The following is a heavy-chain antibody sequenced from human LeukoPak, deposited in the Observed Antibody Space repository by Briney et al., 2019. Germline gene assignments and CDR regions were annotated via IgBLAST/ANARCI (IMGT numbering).Heavy chain of an antibody. CDR3: ATDSTVVRYFDY. J-gene: IGHJ4*02. V-gene: IGHV1-24*01. CDR1: GYTLTELS. CDR2: FDPEDGET. D-gene: IGHD4-23*01. Sequence: ASVKVSCKVSGYTLTELSMHWVRQAPGKGLEWMGGFDPEDGETIYAQKFQGRVTMTEDTSTDTAYMELSSLGSEDTAVYYCATDSTVVRYFDYWGQGTLVTVSS.